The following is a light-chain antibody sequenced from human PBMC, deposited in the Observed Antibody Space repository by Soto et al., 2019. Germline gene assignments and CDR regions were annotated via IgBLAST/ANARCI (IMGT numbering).Light chain of an antibody. CDR1: QSVSSSY. CDR2: DAS. Sequence: EIVLTQSPATLSLSPGERATLSCGASQSVSSSYLAWYQQKPGLAPRLLIYDASSRATGIPDRFSGSGSVTDFTLTISRLEPEDFAVYYCQQYGSSPTFDQGTRLEIK. CDR3: QQYGSSPT. J-gene: IGKJ5*01. V-gene: IGKV3D-20*01.